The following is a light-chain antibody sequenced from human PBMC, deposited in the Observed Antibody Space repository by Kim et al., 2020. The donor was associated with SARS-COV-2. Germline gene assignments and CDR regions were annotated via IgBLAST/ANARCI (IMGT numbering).Light chain of an antibody. CDR3: SSYAGSNNLV. Sequence: GQSVTISCTGTSSEVGGYNYVSWDQQHPGKAPKLMIYEGSKRPSGVPDRFSGSKSGNTASLTVSGLQAEDEADYYCSSYAGSNNLVFGGGTQLTVL. CDR2: EGS. V-gene: IGLV2-8*01. CDR1: SSEVGGYNY. J-gene: IGLJ2*01.